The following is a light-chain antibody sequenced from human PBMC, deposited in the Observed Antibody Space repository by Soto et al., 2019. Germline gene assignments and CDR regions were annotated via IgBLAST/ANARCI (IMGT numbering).Light chain of an antibody. V-gene: IGKV1-39*01. CDR2: AAS. CDR3: QQRFNLPFT. Sequence: DIEMTQSPSSLSASVGERVTITCRASQSINNYLAWYQQRPGQAPKLLIYAASTLHNGVPSRFSGGGSGTDFTLTISSLQPEDFAAYVCQQRFNLPFTFGGGTQV. J-gene: IGKJ4*01. CDR1: QSINNY.